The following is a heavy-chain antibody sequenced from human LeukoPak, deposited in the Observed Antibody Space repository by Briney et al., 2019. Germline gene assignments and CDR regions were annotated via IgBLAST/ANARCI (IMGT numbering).Heavy chain of an antibody. V-gene: IGHV3-74*01. J-gene: IGHJ6*03. CDR2: INSDGSST. CDR1: GFTFSSYW. CDR3: AGGFPTYMDV. Sequence: GGSLRLSCAASGFTFSSYWMHWVRQVPGKGLVWVSRINSDGSSTSYADSVKGRFTISKDNAKDTLYLQMTSLRADDTAVYYCAGGFPTYMDVWGKGTTVTVSS.